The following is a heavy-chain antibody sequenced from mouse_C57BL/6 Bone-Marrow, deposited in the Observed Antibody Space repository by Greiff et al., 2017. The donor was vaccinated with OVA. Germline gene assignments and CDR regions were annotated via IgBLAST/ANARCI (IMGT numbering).Heavy chain of an antibody. V-gene: IGHV14-4*01. Sequence: EVQLQQSGAKLVRPGASVKLSCTASGFNIKDDYMHWVKQRPEQGLEWIGWIDPENGDTEYASKFQGKATITADTSSNTAYLQLSSLTSEDTAVYYCTLYYSNLYYYAMDYWGQGTSVTVSS. D-gene: IGHD2-5*01. J-gene: IGHJ4*01. CDR2: IDPENGDT. CDR1: GFNIKDDY. CDR3: TLYYSNLYYYAMDY.